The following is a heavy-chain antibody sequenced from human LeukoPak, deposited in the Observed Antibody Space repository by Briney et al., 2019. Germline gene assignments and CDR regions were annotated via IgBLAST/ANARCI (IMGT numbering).Heavy chain of an antibody. CDR2: IRYDGSNK. Sequence: PGGSLRLSCAASGFTFSSYGMHWVRQAPGKGLEWVAFIRYDGSNKYYADSVKGRFTISRDNSKNTLYLQMNSLRAEDTAVYYCAKEPYVVVPAATSPDYWGQGTLVTVSS. D-gene: IGHD2-2*01. V-gene: IGHV3-30*02. CDR1: GFTFSSYG. J-gene: IGHJ4*02. CDR3: AKEPYVVVPAATSPDY.